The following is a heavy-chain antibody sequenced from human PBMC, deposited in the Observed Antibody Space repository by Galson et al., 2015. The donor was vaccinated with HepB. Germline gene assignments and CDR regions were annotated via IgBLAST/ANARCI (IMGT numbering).Heavy chain of an antibody. CDR2: IYSGGST. D-gene: IGHD6-19*01. Sequence: SLRLSCAASGFTVSSNYMSWVRQAPGKGLEWVSVIYSGGSTYYADSVKGRFTISRGNSKNTLYLQMNSLRAEDTAVYYCASSGRYFYVAYWGQGTLVTVSS. J-gene: IGHJ4*02. CDR1: GFTVSSNY. CDR3: ASSGRYFYVAY. V-gene: IGHV3-53*01.